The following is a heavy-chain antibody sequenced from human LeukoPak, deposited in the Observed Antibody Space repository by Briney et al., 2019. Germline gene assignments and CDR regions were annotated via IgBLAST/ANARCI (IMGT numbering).Heavy chain of an antibody. CDR1: GGSFSGYY. D-gene: IGHD3-9*01. J-gene: IGHJ4*02. CDR3: ARHGDVRYFDWLKDGFDY. CDR2: IKHSGGT. V-gene: IGHV4-34*01. Sequence: SSETLSLTCAVYGGSFSGYYWSWIRQSPGKGLEWIGEIKHSGGTNYNPSLKRRVTLSVDRSKNQFSLKLSSVTAADTAVYYCARHGDVRYFDWLKDGFDYWGQGTLVTVSS.